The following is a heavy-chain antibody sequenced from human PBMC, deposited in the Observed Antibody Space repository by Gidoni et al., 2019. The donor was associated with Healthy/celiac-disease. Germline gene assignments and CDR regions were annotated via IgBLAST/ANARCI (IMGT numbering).Heavy chain of an antibody. CDR1: GFTFSSYS. CDR3: ARDLGGYNFDY. CDR2: ISSSSSYI. J-gene: IGHJ4*02. V-gene: IGHV3-21*01. D-gene: IGHD3-22*01. Sequence: EVQLVESGGGLVKPGGSLSLSCAASGFTFSSYSMNWVRQAPGKGLEWVSSISSSSSYIYYADSVKGRFTISRDNAKNSLYLQMNSLRAEDTAVYYCARDLGGYNFDYWGQGTLVTVSS.